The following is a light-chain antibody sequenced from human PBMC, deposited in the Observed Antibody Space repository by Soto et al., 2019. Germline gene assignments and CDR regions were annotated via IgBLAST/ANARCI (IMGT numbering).Light chain of an antibody. Sequence: DVLMTQSPLFLPVTLGQSASISCRSSQSPVISGGNTLLNWFQQRPGQPPRRLIYQVSDRDLGGPDRFSGSGSDTEFTLKISRVEAEDAGVYYCMQGASWPYTFGQGTKLEI. CDR2: QVS. CDR1: QSPVISGGNTL. CDR3: MQGASWPYT. J-gene: IGKJ2*01. V-gene: IGKV2-30*01.